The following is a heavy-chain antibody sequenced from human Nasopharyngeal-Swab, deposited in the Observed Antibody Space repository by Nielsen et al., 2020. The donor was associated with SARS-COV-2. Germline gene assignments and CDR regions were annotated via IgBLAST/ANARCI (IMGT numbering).Heavy chain of an antibody. CDR2: IKQDGSEK. J-gene: IGHJ4*02. CDR3: ARGGGWYGFDY. CDR1: GFTFSSYW. Sequence: GESLKISCAASGFTFSSYWMTWVRQAPGKGLEGVANIKQDGSEKYYVDSVKGRFSISRDNTKNSLYLQMNSLRAEDTAVYYCARGGGWYGFDYWGQGTLVTVSS. V-gene: IGHV3-7*01. D-gene: IGHD6-19*01.